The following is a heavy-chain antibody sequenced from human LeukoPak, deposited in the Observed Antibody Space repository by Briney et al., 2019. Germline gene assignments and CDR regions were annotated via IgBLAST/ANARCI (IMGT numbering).Heavy chain of an antibody. CDR1: GHTLTQLS. CDR3: ASGYCHNGECNWGDF. D-gene: IGHD2-8*01. CDR2: FNPEDDNT. V-gene: IGHV1-24*01. Sequence: ASVEVSCKISGHTLTQLSMHWVRQSLGKGLEWMGGFNPEDDNTIYAQKFQGRISMTEDTSADTAYMELSSLRSEDTAIYYCASGYCHNGECNWGDFWGQGTLVTVSS. J-gene: IGHJ4*02.